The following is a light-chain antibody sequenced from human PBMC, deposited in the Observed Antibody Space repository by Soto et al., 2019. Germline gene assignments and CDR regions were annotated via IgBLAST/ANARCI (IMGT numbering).Light chain of an antibody. V-gene: IGKV1-5*01. CDR2: DAS. CDR1: QSIAIW. CDR3: QHYNSYSEA. J-gene: IGKJ1*01. Sequence: DIRLTHSPSTLSAAVGDRVAITCRASQSIAIWLAWHHQQPGKAPKALIYDASRLESGVPSRFSGSGSGTEFTLTISSLQPDDFATYYCQHYNSYSEAFGQGTKVDI.